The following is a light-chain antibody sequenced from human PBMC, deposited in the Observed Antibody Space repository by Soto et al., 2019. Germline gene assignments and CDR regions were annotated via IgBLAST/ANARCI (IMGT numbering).Light chain of an antibody. J-gene: IGKJ5*01. Sequence: IQLTPAPAALSASVGDSVTSTCRASHGISSYLAWYQQKPGKALKLLIYAASTLQSGVPSRFSGSGSGTDLTLTICSLQPEDFATYSCQQLNTYPIAFGQGTRREI. V-gene: IGKV1-9*01. CDR3: QQLNTYPIA. CDR2: AAS. CDR1: HGISSY.